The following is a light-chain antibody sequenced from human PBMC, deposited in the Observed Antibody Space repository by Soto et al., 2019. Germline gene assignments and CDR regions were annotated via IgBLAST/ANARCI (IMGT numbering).Light chain of an antibody. V-gene: IGLV2-14*01. CDR3: SSYTSSSSYV. Sequence: AAVSGSPGQSIAISCTGTSSDVGTYNSVSWYQQYPGKAPKLMIHDVSNRPSGVSDRFSGSKSGNTASLTISGLQSEDEADYYCSSYTSSSSYVFVSGTKVTVL. J-gene: IGLJ1*01. CDR2: DVS. CDR1: SSDVGTYNS.